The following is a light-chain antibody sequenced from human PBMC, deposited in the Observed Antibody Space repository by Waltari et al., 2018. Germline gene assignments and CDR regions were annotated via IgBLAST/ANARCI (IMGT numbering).Light chain of an antibody. Sequence: EIVLTQSPGTLSLSPGERATLSCRASQNIFRTLAWYQQKPGQAPRLLIYGAYTRATGIPDRFSGSGSGTDFSLTISGLDPEDFAVYYCQHYVRLPVTFVQGTKVEIK. CDR1: QNIFRT. CDR3: QHYVRLPVT. J-gene: IGKJ1*01. CDR2: GAY. V-gene: IGKV3-20*01.